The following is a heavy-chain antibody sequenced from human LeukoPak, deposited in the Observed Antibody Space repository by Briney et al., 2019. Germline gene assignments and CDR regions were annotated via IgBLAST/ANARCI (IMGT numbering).Heavy chain of an antibody. D-gene: IGHD3-3*01. CDR2: INHSGST. CDR3: ARGGRTTIFGVVNNWFDP. Sequence: SETLSLTCAVYGGSFSGYYWSWIRQPPGKGLEWIGEINHSGSTNYNPSLKSRVTISVDTSKNQFSLKLSSVTAADTAVYYCARGGRTTIFGVVNNWFDPWGQGTLVTVSS. J-gene: IGHJ5*02. CDR1: GGSFSGYY. V-gene: IGHV4-34*01.